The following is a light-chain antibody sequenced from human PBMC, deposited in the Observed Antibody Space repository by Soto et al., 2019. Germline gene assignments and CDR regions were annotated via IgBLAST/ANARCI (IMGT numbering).Light chain of an antibody. J-gene: IGKJ4*01. V-gene: IGKV4-1*01. Sequence: DIVMTQSPDSLAVSLGERATINCKSSRSVLSTSNNKNFLAWYQQKPGQPPKLLIYWASTRGSGVPDRFSGTGSGTDFTLNISTLQAEEVAIGYCQQYFGTPLTFGGATKLEIK. CDR2: WAS. CDR3: QQYFGTPLT. CDR1: RSVLSTSNNKNF.